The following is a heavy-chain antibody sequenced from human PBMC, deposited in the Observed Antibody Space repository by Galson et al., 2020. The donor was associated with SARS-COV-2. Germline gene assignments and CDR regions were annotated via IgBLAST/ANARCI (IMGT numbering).Heavy chain of an antibody. D-gene: IGHD2-8*01. CDR1: GFTFDDYA. CDR3: AKDKDIVLMVCAPARFDY. V-gene: IGHV3-9*01. J-gene: IGHJ4*02. Sequence: GGSLRLSCAASGFTFDDYAMHWVRHAPGKGLEWVSGISWNSGSIGYADSVKGRFTISRDNAKNSLYLQMNSLRAEDTALYYCAKDKDIVLMVCAPARFDYWGQGTLVTVSS. CDR2: ISWNSGSI.